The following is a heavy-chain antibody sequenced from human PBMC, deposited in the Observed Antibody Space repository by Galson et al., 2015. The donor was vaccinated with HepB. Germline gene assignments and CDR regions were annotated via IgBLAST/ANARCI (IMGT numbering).Heavy chain of an antibody. Sequence: SVKVSCKASGYTFTDYGISWVRQAPGQGLEWMGWISVYNGDTNYAQKLQGRVTMTTDTSTSTAYMELTSLRSDDTAVYYCARDRAIMVRGVTLLDYWGQGTLVTVSS. CDR1: GYTFTDYG. D-gene: IGHD3-10*01. V-gene: IGHV1-18*01. CDR2: ISVYNGDT. J-gene: IGHJ4*02. CDR3: ARDRAIMVRGVTLLDY.